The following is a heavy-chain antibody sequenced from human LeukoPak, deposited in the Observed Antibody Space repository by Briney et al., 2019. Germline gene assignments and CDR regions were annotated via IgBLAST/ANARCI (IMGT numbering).Heavy chain of an antibody. V-gene: IGHV3-30-3*01. CDR3: AKDYYDFWSGYQRVYYYYMDV. D-gene: IGHD3-3*01. Sequence: GGSLRLSCAASGFTFSGYAMHWVRQAPGKGLEWVAVISYDGSNKYYADSVKGRFTISRDNSKNTLYLQMNSLRPEDTAVYYCAKDYYDFWSGYQRVYYYYMDVWGKGTTVTVSS. CDR2: ISYDGSNK. J-gene: IGHJ6*03. CDR1: GFTFSGYA.